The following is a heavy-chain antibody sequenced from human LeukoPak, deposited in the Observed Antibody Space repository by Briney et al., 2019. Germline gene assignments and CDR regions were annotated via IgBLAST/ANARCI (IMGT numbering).Heavy chain of an antibody. J-gene: IGHJ6*03. CDR1: GFTFSSYA. D-gene: IGHD3-10*01. CDR3: AKDRVWFGPYYYYYMDV. V-gene: IGHV3-23*01. Sequence: GGSLRLSCAASGFTFSSYAMSWVRQAPGKGLEWVSAISGSGGSTYYADSVKGRFTISRDNSKNTLYLQMNSLRAEDTAVYYCAKDRVWFGPYYYYYMDVWGKGTTVTVSS. CDR2: ISGSGGST.